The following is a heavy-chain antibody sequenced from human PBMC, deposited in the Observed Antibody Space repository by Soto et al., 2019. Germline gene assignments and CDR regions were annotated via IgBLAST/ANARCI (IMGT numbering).Heavy chain of an antibody. CDR3: ARGGVDYYDSSGYYFSPYYFDY. CDR2: IYYTGTT. J-gene: IGHJ4*02. V-gene: IGHV4-59*12. CDR1: GGSISRYY. Sequence: ETLSLTCTVCGGSISRYYWSWFRQPPGKGLEWIGYIYYTGTTNYYPSLKSRATISVDTSRNQFSLKLSSVTAADTAVYYCARGGVDYYDSSGYYFSPYYFDYWGQGTLVTVS. D-gene: IGHD3-22*01.